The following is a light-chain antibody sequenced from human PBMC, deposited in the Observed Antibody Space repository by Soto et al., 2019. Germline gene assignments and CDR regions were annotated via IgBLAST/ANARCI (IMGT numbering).Light chain of an antibody. CDR1: SSNIGTYYD. V-gene: IGLV1-40*01. CDR3: QSYDSGLSGAI. J-gene: IGLJ2*01. CDR2: GNS. Sequence: QSVLTQPPSVSGAPGQRVTISCTGSSSNIGTYYDVHWYQHLPGTAPKLLIYGNSNRPSGVPDRFSGSKSGTSASLAITGLQAEDEADYYCQSYDSGLSGAIFGGGTKLTVL.